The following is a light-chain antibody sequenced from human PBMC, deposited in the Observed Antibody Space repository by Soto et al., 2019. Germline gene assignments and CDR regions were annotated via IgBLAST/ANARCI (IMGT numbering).Light chain of an antibody. CDR1: SSDVGGYNY. Sequence: QSALTQPASVSGSPGQSITISCTGTSSDVGGYNYVSWYQQHPGKAPKLMIYEVSNRPSGVSKRFSGSKSGNTASLTISGLQVEEEADYYGSSYTSSSPYVYRTGTKVTVL. V-gene: IGLV2-14*01. J-gene: IGLJ1*01. CDR2: EVS. CDR3: SSYTSSSPYV.